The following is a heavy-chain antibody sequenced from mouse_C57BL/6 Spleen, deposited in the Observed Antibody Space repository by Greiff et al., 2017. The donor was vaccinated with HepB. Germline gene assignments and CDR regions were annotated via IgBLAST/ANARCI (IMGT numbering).Heavy chain of an antibody. CDR1: GYTFTSYW. V-gene: IGHV1-69*01. J-gene: IGHJ2*01. D-gene: IGHD2-12*01. CDR3: ARWGYYSY. Sequence: VQLQQPGAELVMPGASVKLSCKASGYTFTSYWMHWVKQRPGQGLEWIGEIDPSDSYTNYNQKFKGKSTLTVDKSSSTAYMQLSSLTSEDSAVYYCARWGYYSYWGQGTTLTVSS. CDR2: IDPSDSYT.